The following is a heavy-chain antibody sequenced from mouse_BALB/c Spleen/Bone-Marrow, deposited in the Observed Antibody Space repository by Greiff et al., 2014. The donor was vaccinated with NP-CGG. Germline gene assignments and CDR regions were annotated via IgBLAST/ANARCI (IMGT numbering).Heavy chain of an antibody. CDR1: GYTFTSYY. Sequence: QVQLQQSGAELVKPGASVKLSCKASGYTFTSYYMYWVKQRPGRGLEWIGEINPSNGGTNFNEKFKSKATLTVDKSSSTAYMQLSRLTSEDSAVYYCTREGDSPFAYWGQGTLVTVSA. CDR3: TREGDSPFAY. V-gene: IGHV1S81*02. CDR2: INPSNGGT. J-gene: IGHJ3*01. D-gene: IGHD2-13*01.